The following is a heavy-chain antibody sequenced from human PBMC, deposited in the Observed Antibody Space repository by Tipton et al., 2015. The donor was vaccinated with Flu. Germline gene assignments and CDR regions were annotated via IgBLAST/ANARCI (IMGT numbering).Heavy chain of an antibody. CDR3: TTGRGSPY. Sequence: SLRLSCAASGITFSDAWMTWVRQAPGKGLVWIGRIKSKTAGGTTDYIAPVKGRFAISRDDSREILYLQMYNLRTEDTAVCYCTTGRGSPYWGQGTLVTVS. CDR1: GITFSDAW. D-gene: IGHD3-10*01. J-gene: IGHJ4*02. CDR2: IKSKTAGGTT. V-gene: IGHV3-15*01.